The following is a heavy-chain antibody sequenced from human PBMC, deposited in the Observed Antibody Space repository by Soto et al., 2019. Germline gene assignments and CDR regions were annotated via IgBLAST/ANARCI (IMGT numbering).Heavy chain of an antibody. CDR2: ISSSSTI. Sequence: VSLRVSCGAWGFSFTSYSMNWVRQAPGKGLEWVSYISSSSTIYYADSVKGRFTISRDNAKNSLYLQMNSLRDEDTAVYYCARVSGGMDVWGHGTTVTVSS. J-gene: IGHJ6*02. D-gene: IGHD3-10*01. CDR3: ARVSGGMDV. CDR1: GFSFTSYS. V-gene: IGHV3-48*02.